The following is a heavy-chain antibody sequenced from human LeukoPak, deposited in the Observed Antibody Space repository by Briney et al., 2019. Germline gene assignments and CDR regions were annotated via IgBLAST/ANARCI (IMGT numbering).Heavy chain of an antibody. D-gene: IGHD1-26*01. V-gene: IGHV4-59*12. CDR3: ARRGGSYRANYYYYMDV. CDR2: IYYSGST. CDR1: GGSISSYY. Sequence: PSETLSLTCTVSGGSISSYYWSWIRQPPGKGLEWIGYIYYSGSTNYNPSLKSRVTISVDTSKNQFSLKLSSVTAADTAVYYCARRGGSYRANYYYYMDVWGKGTTVTISS. J-gene: IGHJ6*03.